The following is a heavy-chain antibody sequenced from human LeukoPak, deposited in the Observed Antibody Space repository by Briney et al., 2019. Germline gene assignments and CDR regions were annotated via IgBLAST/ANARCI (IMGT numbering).Heavy chain of an antibody. V-gene: IGHV4-39*07. Sequence: SETLSLTCAVSGGSISSNNYYWAWIRQPPGKGLEWIGNIYTTGSTYYSPSLKSRVIISLDTSENHFSLTLSSLTAADTAVYYCAKGNPYYDYWGQGTLVTVSS. CDR2: IYTTGST. CDR1: GGSISSNNYY. J-gene: IGHJ4*02. CDR3: AKGNPYYDY. D-gene: IGHD3-22*01.